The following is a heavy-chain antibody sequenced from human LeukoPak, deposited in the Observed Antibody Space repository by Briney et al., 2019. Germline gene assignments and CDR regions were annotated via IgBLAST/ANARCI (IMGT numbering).Heavy chain of an antibody. CDR1: GGSISSGGYS. CDR2: IYDNGNS. V-gene: IGHV4-30-2*01. D-gene: IGHD5-12*01. CDR3: ARGSDVDPWH. Sequence: SQTLSLTCAISGGSISSGGYSWNWIRQPPGKGLEWIGYIYDNGNSYCNPSLKSRVTISLDRSKNQFSLNLTSVTAADTAVYYCARGSDVDPWHWGQGTLVTVSS. J-gene: IGHJ4*02.